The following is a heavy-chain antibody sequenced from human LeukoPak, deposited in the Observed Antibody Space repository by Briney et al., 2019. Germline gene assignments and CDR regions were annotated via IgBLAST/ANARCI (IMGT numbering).Heavy chain of an antibody. CDR1: GYRFTSYG. V-gene: IGHV1-18*01. Sequence: ASVKVSCKASGYRFTSYGITWVRQAPGQGLEWMGWISTYNGNTNYAQKLQGRVTLTTDTSTSTAYMELRSLRSDDTAVYYCAREGYCSGGTCYSTMNWFDPWGQGTLVTVSS. CDR3: AREGYCSGGTCYSTMNWFDP. D-gene: IGHD2-15*01. CDR2: ISTYNGNT. J-gene: IGHJ5*02.